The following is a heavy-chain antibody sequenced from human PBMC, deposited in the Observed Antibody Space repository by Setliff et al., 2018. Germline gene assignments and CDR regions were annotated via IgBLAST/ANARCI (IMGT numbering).Heavy chain of an antibody. CDR2: IRNKNNSYTT. D-gene: IGHD3-10*01. J-gene: IGHJ4*02. V-gene: IGHV3-72*01. Sequence: GGSLRLSCAASGFTFSGYYMQWVRQAPGKGLEWVGRIRNKNNSYTTEDAASVKGRFTISRDDSKKSLYKQMNGLKTADRAVYYCARSPLWFGELFFDYWGQGTLVTVSS. CDR1: GFTFSGYY. CDR3: ARSPLWFGELFFDY.